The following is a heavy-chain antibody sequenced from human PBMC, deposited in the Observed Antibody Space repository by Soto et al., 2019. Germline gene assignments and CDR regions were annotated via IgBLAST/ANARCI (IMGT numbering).Heavy chain of an antibody. J-gene: IGHJ4*02. D-gene: IGHD1-1*01. V-gene: IGHV3-48*03. CDR1: RFTVSDYE. CDR2: IDRSGSAT. CDR3: ARGWVDGVHFDN. Sequence: EVQLVESGGGLVQPGGSLRLSCAASRFTVSDYEMHWVRQTPEKGLEWVSSIDRSGSATYYADSVKGRFTFSRDSAKNSLYLQMNSLRGEDTAVYYCARGWVDGVHFDNWGQGTLVTVSS.